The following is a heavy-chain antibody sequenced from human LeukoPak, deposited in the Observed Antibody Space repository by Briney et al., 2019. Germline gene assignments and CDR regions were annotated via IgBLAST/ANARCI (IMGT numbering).Heavy chain of an antibody. Sequence: GGSLRLSCAASGFTFSSYWMHWVRQAPGKGLVWVSRINSDGSSTSYADSVKGRFTISRDNAKNTLYLQMNSLRAEDTAMYYCVSQSSGWEEFDYWGQGTLVTVSS. CDR1: GFTFSSYW. D-gene: IGHD6-19*01. CDR2: INSDGSST. J-gene: IGHJ4*02. V-gene: IGHV3-74*01. CDR3: VSQSSGWEEFDY.